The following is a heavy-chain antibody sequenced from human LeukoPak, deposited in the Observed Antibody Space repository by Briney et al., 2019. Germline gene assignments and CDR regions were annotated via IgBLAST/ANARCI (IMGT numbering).Heavy chain of an antibody. CDR3: ARASYGRQAGRLRFSFDY. V-gene: IGHV4-34*01. J-gene: IGHJ4*02. CDR2: INHSGST. CDR1: GGPFSGYY. Sequence: SETLSLTCAVYGGPFSGYYWSWIRQPPGKGLEWIGEINHSGSTNYNPSLKSRVTISVDTSKNQFSLKLSSVTAADTAVYYCARASYGRQAGRLRFSFDYWGQGTLVTVSS. D-gene: IGHD5-12*01.